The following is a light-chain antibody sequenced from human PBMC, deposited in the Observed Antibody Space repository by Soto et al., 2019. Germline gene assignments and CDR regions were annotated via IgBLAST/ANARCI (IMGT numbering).Light chain of an antibody. CDR1: HDITKY. CDR3: QQVDRHPLT. CDR2: SAS. Sequence: DIQLTQSPSFLSASIGDRVSLSCRASHDITKYLAWCHQKPGRAPKLLIYSASTLHVGVPARFSGGASGTEFTLTINSLQAEDFATYSCQQVDRHPLTFGGGTKVDIK. V-gene: IGKV1-9*01. J-gene: IGKJ4*01.